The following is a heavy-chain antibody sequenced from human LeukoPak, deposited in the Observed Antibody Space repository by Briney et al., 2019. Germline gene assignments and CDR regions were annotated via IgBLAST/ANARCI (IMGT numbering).Heavy chain of an antibody. Sequence: SETLSLTCTVSGGSVSSGSYYWSWLRQPPGKGLEWIGYIYYSGSTNYNPSLKSRVTISVDTSKNQFSLKLSSVTAADTAVYYCAREGPAVYSSSWSYFYYGMDVWGQGTTVTVSS. CDR1: GGSVSSGSYY. D-gene: IGHD6-13*01. CDR3: AREGPAVYSSSWSYFYYGMDV. V-gene: IGHV4-61*01. J-gene: IGHJ6*02. CDR2: IYYSGST.